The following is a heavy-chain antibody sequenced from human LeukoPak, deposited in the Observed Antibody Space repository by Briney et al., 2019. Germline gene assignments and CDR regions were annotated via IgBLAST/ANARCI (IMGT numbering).Heavy chain of an antibody. J-gene: IGHJ4*02. Sequence: SETLSLTCTVSGGSISSYYWSWIRQPPGKGLEWIGYIYYSGSTNYNPSLKSRVTISVDTSKNQFSLKLSSVTAADTAVYYCARYSSGWWVDYWGQGTLVTVSS. CDR3: ARYSSGWWVDY. D-gene: IGHD6-19*01. CDR2: IYYSGST. V-gene: IGHV4-59*08. CDR1: GGSISSYY.